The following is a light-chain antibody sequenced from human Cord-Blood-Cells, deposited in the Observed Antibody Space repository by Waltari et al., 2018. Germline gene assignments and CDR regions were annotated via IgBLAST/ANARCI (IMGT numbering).Light chain of an antibody. CDR2: EGS. Sequence: QSALTQPASVSGSPGQSITISCTGTRSDVGRYNLVSWYQQHPGKAPKLMVYEGSKRPSGGSNLFSGSKSGNTASLTISGLQAEDEADYYCCSYAGSSTWVFGGGTKLTVL. CDR1: RSDVGRYNL. V-gene: IGLV2-23*01. J-gene: IGLJ3*02. CDR3: CSYAGSSTWV.